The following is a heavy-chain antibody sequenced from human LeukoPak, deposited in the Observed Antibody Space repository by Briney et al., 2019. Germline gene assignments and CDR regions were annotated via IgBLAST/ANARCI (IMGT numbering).Heavy chain of an antibody. V-gene: IGHV1-2*02. J-gene: IGHJ4*02. CDR3: ARDNLRFFDY. Sequence: GASVKVSCKPSGYTFTNYYIHWVRQAPGQGLEWMGWINPTSGATNYARRFQGRVTMTRDTSIRTAYMELSSLRSDDTAVYYCARDNLRFFDYWGQGTLVTVSS. CDR1: GYTFTNYY. CDR2: INPTSGAT. D-gene: IGHD1-14*01.